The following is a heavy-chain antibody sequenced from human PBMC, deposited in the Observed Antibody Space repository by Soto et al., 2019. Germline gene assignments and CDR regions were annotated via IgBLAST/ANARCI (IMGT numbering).Heavy chain of an antibody. CDR1: GHSFTTYW. J-gene: IGHJ6*02. V-gene: IGHV5-51*01. D-gene: IGHD3-3*01. Sequence: GESLKISCEDSGHSFTTYWIAWVRQMPGKGLEWMGIIYPGDSNTRYSPSLQGQVTISVDKSISTAYLQWSSLKATDTAMYYCARHAYDFWSGHPNPRYYYGMDVWGQGTTVTSP. CDR2: IYPGDSNT. CDR3: ARHAYDFWSGHPNPRYYYGMDV.